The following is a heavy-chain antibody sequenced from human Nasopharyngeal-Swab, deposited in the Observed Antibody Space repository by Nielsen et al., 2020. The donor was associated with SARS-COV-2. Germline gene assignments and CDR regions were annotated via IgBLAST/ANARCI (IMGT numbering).Heavy chain of an antibody. Sequence: GSLRLSCTVSGGSISTYYWTWIRQPPGKGLEWIGYIYYNGITNYNPSLKSRVTISVDMSQNQFSLRLSSVTAADTAVYYCARGSFFDSSGYYAPSSDYWGQGTLVTVSS. J-gene: IGHJ4*02. CDR2: IYYNGIT. D-gene: IGHD3-22*01. V-gene: IGHV4-59*01. CDR1: GGSISTYY. CDR3: ARGSFFDSSGYYAPSSDY.